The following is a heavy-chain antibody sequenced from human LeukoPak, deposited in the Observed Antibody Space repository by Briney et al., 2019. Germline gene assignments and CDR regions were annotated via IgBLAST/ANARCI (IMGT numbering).Heavy chain of an antibody. Sequence: GGSLGLSCAASGFTCSSYAMHWVRQAPGKGLEYVSAISSNGGSTYYANSVKGRFTISRDNSKNTLYLQMGSLRAEDMAVYYCARAGGYYYDSSGYNFDYWGQGTLDTVPS. CDR3: ARAGGYYYDSSGYNFDY. D-gene: IGHD3-22*01. V-gene: IGHV3-64*01. CDR1: GFTCSSYA. CDR2: ISSNGGST. J-gene: IGHJ4*02.